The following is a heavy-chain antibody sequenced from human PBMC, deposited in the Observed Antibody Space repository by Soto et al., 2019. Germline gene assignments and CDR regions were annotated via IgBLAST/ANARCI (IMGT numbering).Heavy chain of an antibody. CDR3: VNILTGPTDY. CDR2: IWYDGTKK. J-gene: IGHJ4*02. Sequence: QVQVVESGGGVVQPGGSLTLSCVASGFAFDSNVMHWVRQAPGKGLEWATDIWYDGTKKHYADSVKGRFTISRDNSKNTVYLQMNSLRVEDTAVYYCVNILTGPTDYWGQGTLVTVSS. V-gene: IGHV3-33*08. CDR1: GFAFDSNV. D-gene: IGHD1-20*01.